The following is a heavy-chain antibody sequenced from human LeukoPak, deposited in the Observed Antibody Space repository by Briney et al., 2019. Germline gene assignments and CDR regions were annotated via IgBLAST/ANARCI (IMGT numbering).Heavy chain of an antibody. CDR2: IYSSGST. V-gene: IGHV4-4*07. CDR1: GGSIIGYY. CDR3: ARDAYSNSYYWFDP. Sequence: SETLSLTCTVSGGSIIGYYWSWIRQPAGEGLEWIGRIYSSGSTNYNSSLQSRVTISVDKSNNQFSLKLTSVTAADTAVYYCARDAYSNSYYWFDPWGQGTLVTVSS. D-gene: IGHD6-13*01. J-gene: IGHJ5*02.